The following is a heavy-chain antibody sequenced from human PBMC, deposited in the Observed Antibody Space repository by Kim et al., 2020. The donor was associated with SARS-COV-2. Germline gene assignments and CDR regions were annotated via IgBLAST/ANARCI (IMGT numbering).Heavy chain of an antibody. CDR1: GFSLTTTGVG. CDR3: AHTKHLVKAY. D-gene: IGHD6-13*01. Sequence: SGPTLVNPTQTLTLTCTFSGFSLTTTGVGVAWIRQPPGKALEWLAVIYGDDDKRYSPSLKSRLTITKDTSKNQMVLIMTNMDPVDTATYYCAHTKHLVKAYWGQETLGTVSS. V-gene: IGHV2-5*02. CDR2: IYGDDDK. J-gene: IGHJ4*02.